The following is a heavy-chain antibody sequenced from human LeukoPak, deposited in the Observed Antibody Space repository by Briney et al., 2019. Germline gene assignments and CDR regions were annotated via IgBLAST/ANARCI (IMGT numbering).Heavy chain of an antibody. D-gene: IGHD3-10*01. CDR3: ARRIRGATANRFDP. J-gene: IGHJ5*02. Sequence: SETLSLTCAVYGGSFSGYYWSWIRQPPGKGLEWIGEINHSGSTNYNPSLKSRVTISVDTSKNQFSLKLSSVTAADTAVYYCARRIRGATANRFDPWGQGTLVTVSS. CDR1: GGSFSGYY. V-gene: IGHV4-34*01. CDR2: INHSGST.